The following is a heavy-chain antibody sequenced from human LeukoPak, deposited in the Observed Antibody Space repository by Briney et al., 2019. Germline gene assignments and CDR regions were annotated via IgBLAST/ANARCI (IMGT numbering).Heavy chain of an antibody. CDR1: TDSLSSHY. Sequence: SETLSLTCAVSTDSLSSHYWTWIRQPPGKGLEWIGYISYIGSTNYNPSLKSRVTISIDTSKNQFSLKLSSVTAADTAVYYCARDLVTVTKGFDIWGQGTMVSVSS. J-gene: IGHJ3*02. D-gene: IGHD4-17*01. CDR2: ISYIGST. V-gene: IGHV4-59*11. CDR3: ARDLVTVTKGFDI.